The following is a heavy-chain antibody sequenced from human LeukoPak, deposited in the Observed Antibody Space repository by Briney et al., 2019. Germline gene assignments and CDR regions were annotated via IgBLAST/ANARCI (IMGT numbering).Heavy chain of an antibody. V-gene: IGHV4-34*01. CDR2: INHSGST. D-gene: IGHD3-22*01. CDR1: GGSFSGYY. CDR3: ARGGSKSYYYDSSGYRPLHY. Sequence: SETLSLTCAVYGGSFSGYYWSWLRQPPGKGLEWIGEINHSGSTNYNPSLKSRVTISVDTSKNQFSLKLSSVTAADTAVYYCARGGSKSYYYDSSGYRPLHYWGQGTLVTVSS. J-gene: IGHJ4*02.